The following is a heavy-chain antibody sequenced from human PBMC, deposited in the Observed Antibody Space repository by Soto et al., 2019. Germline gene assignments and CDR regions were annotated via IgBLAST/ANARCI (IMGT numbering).Heavy chain of an antibody. CDR2: INHSGST. Sequence: LSLTCAVYGGSFSGYYWSWIRQPPGKGLEWIGEINHSGSTNYNPSLKSRVTISVDTSKNQFSLKLSSVTAADTAVYYCASDLVAAAGTADAFDIWGHGTMVT. CDR3: ASDLVAAAGTADAFDI. V-gene: IGHV4-34*01. D-gene: IGHD6-13*01. CDR1: GGSFSGYY. J-gene: IGHJ3*02.